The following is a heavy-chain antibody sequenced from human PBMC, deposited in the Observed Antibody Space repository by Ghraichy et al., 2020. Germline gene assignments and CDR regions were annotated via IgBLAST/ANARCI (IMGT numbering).Heavy chain of an antibody. CDR2: ISSSATTI. D-gene: IGHD2-15*01. Sequence: GGSLRLSCAASGFAFSDYYMNWIRQAPGKGLEWVSYISSSATTIYYADSVKGRFTISRDNAKNSLYLQMNSLRGEDTAVYYCARGTQDWNFDLWGRGTLVTVSS. V-gene: IGHV3-11*01. CDR1: GFAFSDYY. CDR3: ARGTQDWNFDL. J-gene: IGHJ2*01.